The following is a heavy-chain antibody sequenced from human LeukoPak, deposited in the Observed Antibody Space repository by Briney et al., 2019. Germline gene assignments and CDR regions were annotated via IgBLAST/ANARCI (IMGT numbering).Heavy chain of an antibody. D-gene: IGHD3-22*01. CDR1: GFTFSGSA. CDR2: IRSKANSYAT. Sequence: GGSLRLSCAASGFTFSGSAMHWVRQASGKGLEWVGRIRSKANSYATAYAASVKGRFTISRDDSKNTAYLQMNNLKTEDTAVYYCTRYYYDPETEGHFDYWGQGTLVTVSS. J-gene: IGHJ4*02. CDR3: TRYYYDPETEGHFDY. V-gene: IGHV3-73*01.